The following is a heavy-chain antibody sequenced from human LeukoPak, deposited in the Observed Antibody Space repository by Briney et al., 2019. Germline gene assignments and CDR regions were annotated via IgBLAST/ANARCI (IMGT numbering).Heavy chain of an antibody. CDR3: ARAIVRRRTYYYDSSGEGWFDP. CDR2: IYYSGST. CDR1: GGSFSGYY. D-gene: IGHD3-22*01. V-gene: IGHV4-59*01. Sequence: SETLSLTCAVYGGSFSGYYWSWIRQPPGKGLEWIGYIYYSGSTNYNPSLKSRVTISVDTSKNQFSLKLSSVTTADTAVYYCARAIVRRRTYYYDSSGEGWFDPWGQGTLVTVSS. J-gene: IGHJ5*02.